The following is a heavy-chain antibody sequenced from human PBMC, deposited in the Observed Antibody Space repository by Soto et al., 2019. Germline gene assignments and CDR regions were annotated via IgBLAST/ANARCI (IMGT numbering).Heavy chain of an antibody. Sequence: QGQLVESGGSVVQPGRSLRLSCAASGFTFSSYGMHWVRQAPGKGLEWVAVIWYDGSNKYYADSVKGRFTISRDNSKNTLYLQMNSLRAEDTAVYYCARDYDSSGYPRYYFDYWGQGTLVTVSS. V-gene: IGHV3-33*01. CDR1: GFTFSSYG. J-gene: IGHJ4*02. CDR2: IWYDGSNK. CDR3: ARDYDSSGYPRYYFDY. D-gene: IGHD3-22*01.